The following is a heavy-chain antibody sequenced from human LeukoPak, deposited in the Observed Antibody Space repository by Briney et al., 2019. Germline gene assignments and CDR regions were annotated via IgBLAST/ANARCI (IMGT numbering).Heavy chain of an antibody. CDR3: ARDLVQGWELLGGVVGHWFDP. V-gene: IGHV1-18*01. D-gene: IGHD1-26*01. Sequence: ASVKVSCKASGYTFISYGITWVRQAPGQGLEWLGWISAYNGNIDYAQKLQGRVTMTRDTSTSTVYMELSSLRSEDTAVYYCARDLVQGWELLGGVVGHWFDPWGQGTLVTVSS. J-gene: IGHJ5*02. CDR2: ISAYNGNI. CDR1: GYTFISYG.